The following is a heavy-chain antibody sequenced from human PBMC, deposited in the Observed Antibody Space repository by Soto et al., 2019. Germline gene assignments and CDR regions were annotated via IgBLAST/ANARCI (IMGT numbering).Heavy chain of an antibody. D-gene: IGHD4-4*01. J-gene: IGHJ4*02. CDR1: GDSVSSNSAA. Sequence: SQTLSLTCVISGDSVSSNSAAWNWIRQSPSRGLEWLGRTYYRSKWYNDYSVSMKGRISIDPDTSKNQFSLQLHSVTPEETAVYSCARSNSPWHHFDYWGLGALVTVSS. CDR2: TYYRSKWYN. CDR3: ARSNSPWHHFDY. V-gene: IGHV6-1*01.